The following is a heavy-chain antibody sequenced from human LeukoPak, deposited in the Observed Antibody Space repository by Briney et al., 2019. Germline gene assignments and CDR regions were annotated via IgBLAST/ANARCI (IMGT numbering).Heavy chain of an antibody. CDR2: IWSDSTNK. V-gene: IGHV3-33*08. D-gene: IGHD4-17*01. CDR1: GFTFSSYG. CDR3: ARDRLTTVTTFHFDY. J-gene: IGHJ4*02. Sequence: QAGGSLRLSCAASGFTFSSYGMHWVRQAPGKGLEWVAVIWSDSTNKYYADSVRGRFTISRDNSKNTLYLQMSSLRAEDTAMYYCARDRLTTVTTFHFDYWGQGTLVTVSS.